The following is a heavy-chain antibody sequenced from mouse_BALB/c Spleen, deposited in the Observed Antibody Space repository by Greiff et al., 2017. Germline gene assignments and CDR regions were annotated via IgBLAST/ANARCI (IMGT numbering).Heavy chain of an antibody. Sequence: LVESGAELVKPGASVKLSCKASGYTFTSYYMYWVKQRPGQGLEWIGEINPSNGGTNFNEKFKSKATLTVDKSSSTAYMQLSSLTSEDSAVYYCTRGPYYYGSAYWGQGTLVTVSA. CDR3: TRGPYYYGSAY. D-gene: IGHD1-1*01. CDR1: GYTFTSYY. J-gene: IGHJ3*01. V-gene: IGHV1S81*02. CDR2: INPSNGGT.